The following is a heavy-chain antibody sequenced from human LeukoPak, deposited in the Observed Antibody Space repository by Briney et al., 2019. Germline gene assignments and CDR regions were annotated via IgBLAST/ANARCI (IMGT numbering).Heavy chain of an antibody. D-gene: IGHD3-9*01. CDR3: ALSLTLLTDYSSYHCYGMDV. V-gene: IGHV5-51*01. Sequence: GESLKISCKGSGFRFARYWSGWVRQMPGKGLEWMGIIYPGDSDIRYSPSFQGQVTISADKSISTAYLQWSSLKASDTAMYYCALSLTLLTDYSSYHCYGMDVWGQGTTVTVSS. J-gene: IGHJ6*02. CDR1: GFRFARYW. CDR2: IYPGDSDI.